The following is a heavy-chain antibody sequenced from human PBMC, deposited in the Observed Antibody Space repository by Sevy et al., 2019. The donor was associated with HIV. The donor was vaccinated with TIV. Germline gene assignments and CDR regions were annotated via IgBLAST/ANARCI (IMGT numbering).Heavy chain of an antibody. CDR2: ISYDGSNK. V-gene: IGHV3-30-3*01. CDR1: GFTFSSFS. J-gene: IGHJ1*01. Sequence: GGSLRLSCAASGFTFSSFSMHWVRQAPGKGLELVATISYDGSNKYYADSVKGRFTISRDNSKNSLYLQMNSLRAEDTAVYCCALERLFSNVAEYFQNWGQGTLVTVSS. CDR3: ALERLFSNVAEYFQN. D-gene: IGHD1-1*01.